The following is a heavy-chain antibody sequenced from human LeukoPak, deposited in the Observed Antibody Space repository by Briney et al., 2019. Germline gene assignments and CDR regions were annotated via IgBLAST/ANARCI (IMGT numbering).Heavy chain of an antibody. Sequence: ASVKVSCKASGYTFTSYYMHWVRQAPGQGLEWMGIINPSGGSTSYAQKFQGRVAMTRDMSTSTVYMELSSLRSEDTAVYYCARGMDFGYSSSAALDYWGQGTLVTVSS. CDR1: GYTFTSYY. CDR3: ARGMDFGYSSSAALDY. D-gene: IGHD6-6*01. J-gene: IGHJ4*02. CDR2: INPSGGST. V-gene: IGHV1-46*01.